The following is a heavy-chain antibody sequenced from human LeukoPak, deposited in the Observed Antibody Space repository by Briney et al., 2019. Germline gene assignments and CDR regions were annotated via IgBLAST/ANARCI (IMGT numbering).Heavy chain of an antibody. CDR1: GFTFSSYG. J-gene: IGHJ4*02. CDR3: ATGVNEFYYDSSGSDY. Sequence: HPGGSLRLSCAASGFTFSSYGMHWVRQAPGKGLEWVAVIAYDGSNKYYADSVKGRFTISRDNSKNTLYLQMNSLRAEDTAVYYCATGVNEFYYDSSGSDYWGQGTLVTVSS. CDR2: IAYDGSNK. V-gene: IGHV3-30*03. D-gene: IGHD3-22*01.